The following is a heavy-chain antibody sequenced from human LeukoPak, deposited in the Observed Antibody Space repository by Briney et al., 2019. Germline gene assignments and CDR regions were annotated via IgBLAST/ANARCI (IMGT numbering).Heavy chain of an antibody. D-gene: IGHD4-23*01. Sequence: GASVKVSCKASGYTFTSYYMHWVRQAPGQGLEWMGIINPSGGSTSYAQKFQGRVTMTRDTSTSTVYMELSSLRSEDTAVYYCASHDYGGNSGGVSGYWGQGTLVTVSS. CDR2: INPSGGST. CDR1: GYTFTSYY. V-gene: IGHV1-46*01. CDR3: ASHDYGGNSGGVSGY. J-gene: IGHJ4*02.